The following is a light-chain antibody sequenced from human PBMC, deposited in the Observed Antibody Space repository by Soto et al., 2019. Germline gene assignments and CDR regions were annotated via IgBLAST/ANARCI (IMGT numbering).Light chain of an antibody. CDR3: QQYAGAPRT. Sequence: IVSTQSPATLSLSPGQRATLSCSATQSVTSFLALYQQKPGEAPRLLIYDASHRTAGIPARFGGSGSGTDFSLTISRLEPEDFAVYYCQQYAGAPRTFGQGTKV. CDR1: QSVTSF. J-gene: IGKJ1*01. V-gene: IGKV3-11*01. CDR2: DAS.